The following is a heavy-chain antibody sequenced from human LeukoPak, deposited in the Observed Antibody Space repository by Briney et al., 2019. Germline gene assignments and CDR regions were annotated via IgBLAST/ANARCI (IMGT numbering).Heavy chain of an antibody. CDR1: GFTLSDAA. CDR2: IRSKTYNYAT. CDR3: SGHMDPDLGDNKLFDY. Sequence: QPGGSLRLSCAAAGFTLSDAAMESVCQASGKGLEWVGRIRSKTYNYATEYAASVKGRFIVSRDDSKNTVYLQLNSLRTGDTAVYCCSGHMDPDLGDNKLFDYWGLGTLVTVSS. V-gene: IGHV3-73*01. D-gene: IGHD1-26*01. J-gene: IGHJ4*02.